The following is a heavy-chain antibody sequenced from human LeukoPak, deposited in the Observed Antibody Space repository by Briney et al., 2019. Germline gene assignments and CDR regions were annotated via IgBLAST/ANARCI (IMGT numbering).Heavy chain of an antibody. CDR1: GGSFSGYY. V-gene: IGHV4-34*01. CDR3: ARCRNRYGSGSQRMEFDP. J-gene: IGHJ5*02. CDR2: INHSGST. Sequence: SETLSLTCAVYGGSFSGYYWSWIRQPPGKGLEWIGEINHSGSTNYNPSLKSRVTISVDTSKNQFSLKLSSVTAADTAVYYCARCRNRYGSGSQRMEFDPWGQGTLVTVSS. D-gene: IGHD3-10*01.